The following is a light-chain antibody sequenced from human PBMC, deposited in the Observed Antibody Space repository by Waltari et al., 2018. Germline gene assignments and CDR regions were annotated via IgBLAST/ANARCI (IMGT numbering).Light chain of an antibody. CDR2: EVS. J-gene: IGLJ3*02. CDR1: SSAIGSYYL. CDR3: CSYAGSGSWV. V-gene: IGLV2-23*02. Sequence: QSALTQPASVSGSPGQSITISCSGTSSAIGSYYLVSWYQQHPGKAPKFMISEVSERPSGVSNRFSGSKSGNTASLTISGLQAEDEADYYCCSYAGSGSWVFGGGTKLTVL.